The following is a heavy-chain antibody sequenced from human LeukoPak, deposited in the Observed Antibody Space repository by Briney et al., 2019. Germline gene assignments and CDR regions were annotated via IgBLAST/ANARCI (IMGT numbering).Heavy chain of an antibody. CDR3: AKSGGYGLIDY. CDR1: GGSISSYY. CDR2: ISYPGST. J-gene: IGHJ4*01. D-gene: IGHD6-25*01. Sequence: PSETLSLTCTVSGGSISSYYWSWIRQPPGKGLDWIGYISYPGSTNYNPSLNSRVTISIDTSKNQVSLKMSSVTAADTAVYYCAKSGGYGLIDYWGQGTLVTVSS. V-gene: IGHV4-59*08.